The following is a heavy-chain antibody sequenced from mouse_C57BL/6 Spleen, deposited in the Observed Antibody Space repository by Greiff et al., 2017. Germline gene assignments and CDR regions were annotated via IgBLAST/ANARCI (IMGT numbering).Heavy chain of an antibody. CDR2: IHPNSGST. V-gene: IGHV1-64*01. CDR1: GYTFTSYW. Sequence: VQLQQPGAELVKPGASVKLSCKASGYTFTSYWMHWVKQRPGQGLEWIGMIHPNSGSTNYNEKFKSKATLTVDKSSSTAYIQLSSLTSEDSAVYYCARDDYDGGFAYWGQGTLVTVSA. D-gene: IGHD2-4*01. J-gene: IGHJ3*01. CDR3: ARDDYDGGFAY.